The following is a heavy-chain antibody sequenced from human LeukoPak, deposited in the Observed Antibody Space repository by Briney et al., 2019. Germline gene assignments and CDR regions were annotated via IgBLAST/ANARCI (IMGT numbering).Heavy chain of an antibody. CDR3: ARRRDGYNFGSFYFDY. Sequence: PSETLSLTCTVSGYSISDGNYWGWIRQPPGKGLEWIGSIFHTGSTYDNPSLKSRVTTSVDTSKNQFSLSLNSVTAADTAVYYCARRRDGYNFGSFYFDYWGQGILVTVSS. CDR1: GYSISDGNY. V-gene: IGHV4-38-2*02. J-gene: IGHJ4*02. D-gene: IGHD5-24*01. CDR2: IFHTGST.